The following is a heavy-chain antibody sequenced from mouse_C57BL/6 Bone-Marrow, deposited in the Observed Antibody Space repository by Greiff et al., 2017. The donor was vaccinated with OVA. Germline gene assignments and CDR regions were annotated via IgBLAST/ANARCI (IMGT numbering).Heavy chain of an antibody. D-gene: IGHD1-1*01. J-gene: IGHJ1*03. CDR1: GFSFTSYG. Sequence: QVQLKESGPGLVAPSQSLSITCTVSGFSFTSYGVHWVRQPPGKGLEWLVVIWSDGSTTYNSALKSRLSISKDNSKSQVFLKMNSLQTDDTAMYYCARHADYYGSRYFDVWGTGTTVTVSS. V-gene: IGHV2-6-1*01. CDR2: IWSDGST. CDR3: ARHADYYGSRYFDV.